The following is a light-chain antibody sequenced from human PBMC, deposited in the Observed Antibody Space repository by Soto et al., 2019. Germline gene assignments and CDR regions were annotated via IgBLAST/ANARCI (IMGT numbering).Light chain of an antibody. CDR3: QQYGSSLPIT. CDR2: GAS. CDR1: QSVSSSY. Sequence: EIVLTQSPGTLSLSPGERATLSCRVSQSVSSSYLAWYQQKPGQAPRLLIYGASSRATGIPDRFSGSGSGTDFTLTINRLEPEDFALYYCQQYGSSLPITFGQGTRLEIK. J-gene: IGKJ5*01. V-gene: IGKV3-20*01.